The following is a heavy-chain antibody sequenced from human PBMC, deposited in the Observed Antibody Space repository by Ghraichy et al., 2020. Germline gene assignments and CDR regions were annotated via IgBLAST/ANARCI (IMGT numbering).Heavy chain of an antibody. D-gene: IGHD2-15*01. CDR3: ARDLGYCSGGSCEDYYYYGMDV. J-gene: IGHJ6*02. CDR2: IYSGGST. Sequence: GGSLRLSCAASGFTVSSNYMSWVRQASGKGLEWVSVIYSGGSTYYADSVKGRFTISRHNSKNTLYLQMNSLRAEDTAVYYCARDLGYCSGGSCEDYYYYGMDVWGQGTTVTVSS. CDR1: GFTVSSNY. V-gene: IGHV3-53*04.